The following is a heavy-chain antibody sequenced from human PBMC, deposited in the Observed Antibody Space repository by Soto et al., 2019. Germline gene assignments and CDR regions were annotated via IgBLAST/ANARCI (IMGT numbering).Heavy chain of an antibody. CDR1: GFTVSSNY. J-gene: IGHJ4*02. V-gene: IGHV3-53*01. CDR3: ARGRVEMATTPLDY. CDR2: IYSGGST. D-gene: IGHD1-1*01. Sequence: GWSLRLSCAASGFTVSSNYMSWVRQAPGKGLEWVSVIYSGGSTYYADSVKGRFTISRDNSKNTLYLQMNSLRAEDTAVYYCARGRVEMATTPLDYWGQGTLVTASS.